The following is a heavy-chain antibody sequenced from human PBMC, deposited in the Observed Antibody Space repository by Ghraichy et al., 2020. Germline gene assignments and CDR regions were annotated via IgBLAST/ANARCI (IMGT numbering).Heavy chain of an antibody. CDR1: GFSLSTSGMC. Sequence: SGPTLVKPTQTLTLTCTFSGFSLSTSGMCVSWIRQPPGKALEWLALIDWDDDKYYSTSLKTRLTISKDTSKNQVVLTMTNMDPVDTATYYCARIGSTSCYTEGWFDPWGQGTLVTVSS. CDR2: IDWDDDK. CDR3: ARIGSTSCYTEGWFDP. V-gene: IGHV2-70*01. J-gene: IGHJ5*02. D-gene: IGHD2-2*02.